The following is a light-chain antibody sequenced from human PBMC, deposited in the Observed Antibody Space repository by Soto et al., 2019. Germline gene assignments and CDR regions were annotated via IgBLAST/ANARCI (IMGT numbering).Light chain of an antibody. CDR2: DAS. J-gene: IGKJ5*01. Sequence: LTQSPATLSLSPGDRATLSCRASQSVSSCLAWYQQKPGQAPRLLIYDASSMATGIPARFSGSGSGTDFTLTISSLEPEDFAVYYCQQRSNWPITFGQGTRLEI. V-gene: IGKV3-11*01. CDR1: QSVSSC. CDR3: QQRSNWPIT.